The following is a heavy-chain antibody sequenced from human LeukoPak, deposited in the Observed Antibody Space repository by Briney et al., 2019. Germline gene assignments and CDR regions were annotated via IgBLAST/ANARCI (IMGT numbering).Heavy chain of an antibody. D-gene: IGHD3-3*01. J-gene: IGHJ6*03. CDR3: ARVLGDDFWSGYYSSYYCYMDV. V-gene: IGHV3-21*01. CDR1: GFTFSSYS. Sequence: PGGSLRLSCAASGFTFSSYSMNWVRQAPGRGLEWVSSISSSSSYIYYADSVKGRFTISRDNAKNSLYLQMNSLRAEDTAVYYCARVLGDDFWSGYYSSYYCYMDVWGKGTTVTVSS. CDR2: ISSSSSYI.